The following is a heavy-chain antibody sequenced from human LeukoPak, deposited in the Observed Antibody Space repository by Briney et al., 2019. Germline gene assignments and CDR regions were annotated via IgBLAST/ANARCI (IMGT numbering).Heavy chain of an antibody. V-gene: IGHV3-9*01. Sequence: GRSLRLSCAASGFTFDDYAMHWVRQAPGKGLEWVSGISWNSGSIGYADSVKGRFTISRDNVKNSLYLQMNSLRAEDTALYYCVRGPLSGSYHPPFDYWGQGTLVTVSS. CDR2: ISWNSGSI. J-gene: IGHJ4*02. CDR3: VRGPLSGSYHPPFDY. D-gene: IGHD3-10*01. CDR1: GFTFDDYA.